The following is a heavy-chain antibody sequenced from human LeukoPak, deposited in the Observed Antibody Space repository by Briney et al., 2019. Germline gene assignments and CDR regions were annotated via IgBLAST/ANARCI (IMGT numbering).Heavy chain of an antibody. Sequence: SGTLSLTCAVSGGSISSSNWWSWVRQPPGQGLEWTGEISHSGSTNYNPSLKSRLTISVDTSKNQFSLKLSSVTAADTAVYYCAREDSSSSKLGFDYWGQGTLVTVSS. CDR1: GGSISSSNW. D-gene: IGHD6-6*01. J-gene: IGHJ4*02. CDR2: ISHSGST. CDR3: AREDSSSSKLGFDY. V-gene: IGHV4-4*02.